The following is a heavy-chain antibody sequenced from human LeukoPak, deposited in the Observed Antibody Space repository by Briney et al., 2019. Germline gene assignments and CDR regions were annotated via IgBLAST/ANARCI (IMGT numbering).Heavy chain of an antibody. V-gene: IGHV4-59*08. CDR2: IYNSGST. CDR1: GGSISTFY. Sequence: PSETLSLTCTVSGGSISTFYWSWIRQAPGKGLEYIGYIYNSGSTNYNPSLKSRLTISVDASKNQFSLKLSSVTATDTAVYYCASLTTVTQGYFDSWGQGTLVTVSS. CDR3: ASLTTVTQGYFDS. D-gene: IGHD4-17*01. J-gene: IGHJ4*02.